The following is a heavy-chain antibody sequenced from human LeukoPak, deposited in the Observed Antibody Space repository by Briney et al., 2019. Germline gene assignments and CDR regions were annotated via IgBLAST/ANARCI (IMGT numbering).Heavy chain of an antibody. J-gene: IGHJ3*02. D-gene: IGHD2-8*01. CDR2: ISAYNGST. V-gene: IGHV1-18*01. CDR1: GYTFTSYG. CDR3: ARVGYCTNGVCYDAFDI. Sequence: ASVKVSCKASGYTFTSYGISWVRQAPGQGLEWMGWISAYNGSTNYAQKLRGRVTMTTDTSTSTAYMELRSLRSDDTAVYYCARVGYCTNGVCYDAFDIWGQGTMVTVSS.